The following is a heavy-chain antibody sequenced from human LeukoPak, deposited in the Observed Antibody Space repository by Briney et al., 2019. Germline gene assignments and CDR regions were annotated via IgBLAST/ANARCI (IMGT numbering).Heavy chain of an antibody. CDR1: GGSISSGSYY. V-gene: IGHV4-61*02. CDR2: IYTSGST. Sequence: PSQTLSLTCTVSGGSISSGSYYWSWIRQPAGKGLEWIGRIYTSGSTNYNPSLKSRVTISVDTSKNQFSLKLSSVTAADTAVYYCARGRTYYDILTGYCWFDPWGQGTLVTVSS. CDR3: ARGRTYYDILTGYCWFDP. D-gene: IGHD3-9*01. J-gene: IGHJ5*02.